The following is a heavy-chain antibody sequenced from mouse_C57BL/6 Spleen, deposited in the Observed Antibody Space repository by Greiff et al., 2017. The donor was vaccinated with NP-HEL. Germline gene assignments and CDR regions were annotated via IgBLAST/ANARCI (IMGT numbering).Heavy chain of an antibody. Sequence: VQLQQSGAELVKPGASVKMSCMASGYTFTSYWITWVKQRPGQGLEWIGDIYPGSGSTNYNEKFKSKATLTVDTSSSTAYMQLSSLTSEDSAVYYCARYLGGYYAMDYWGQGTSVTVSS. CDR3: ARYLGGYYAMDY. CDR2: IYPGSGST. V-gene: IGHV1-55*01. J-gene: IGHJ4*01. CDR1: GYTFTSYW. D-gene: IGHD3-3*01.